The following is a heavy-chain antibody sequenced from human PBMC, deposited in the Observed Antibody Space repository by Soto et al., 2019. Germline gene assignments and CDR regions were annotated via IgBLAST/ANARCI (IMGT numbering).Heavy chain of an antibody. V-gene: IGHV4-4*07. Sequence: SETLSLTCTISGGAIGSHYWTWIRQPAGKGLEWIGRIYSSGSTQYNPSLQSRVTMSLDTSKNQFSLRLESVTAADTAVYYCARGQRFSDWFDPWGQGTLVTVSS. CDR2: IYSSGST. CDR3: ARGQRFSDWFDP. J-gene: IGHJ5*02. CDR1: GGAIGSHY. D-gene: IGHD3-3*01.